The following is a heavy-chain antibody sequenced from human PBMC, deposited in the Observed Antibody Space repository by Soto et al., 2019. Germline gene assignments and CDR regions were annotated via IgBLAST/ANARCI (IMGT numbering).Heavy chain of an antibody. D-gene: IGHD6-13*01. V-gene: IGHV1-18*01. CDR3: ARGWQQLGPTYAARKYYYYYMGV. J-gene: IGHJ6*03. CDR2: ISAYNGNT. CDR1: GYTFTSYG. Sequence: ASVKVSCKASGYTFTSYGISWVLQAPGQGLEWMGWISAYNGNTNYAQKLQGRVTMTTDTSTSTAYMELRSLRSDDTAVYYCARGWQQLGPTYAARKYYYYYMGVWGKGTTVTVSS.